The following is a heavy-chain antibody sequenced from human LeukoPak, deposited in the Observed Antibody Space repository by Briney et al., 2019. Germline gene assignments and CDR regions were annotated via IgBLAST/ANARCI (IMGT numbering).Heavy chain of an antibody. CDR1: GGSISSYY. J-gene: IGHJ3*02. V-gene: IGHV4-4*07. CDR2: IYTSGST. CDR3: ARDRYYGPPHDAFDI. D-gene: IGHD3-10*01. Sequence: SETLSLTCTVSGGSISSYYWSWIRQPAGKGLEWIGRIYTSGSTNYNPSLKSRVTMSVDTSKNQFSLKLSSVTAADTAVYYCARDRYYGPPHDAFDIWGQGTMVTVSS.